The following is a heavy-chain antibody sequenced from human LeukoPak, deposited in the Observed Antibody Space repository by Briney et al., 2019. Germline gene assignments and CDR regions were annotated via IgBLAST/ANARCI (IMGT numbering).Heavy chain of an antibody. J-gene: IGHJ4*02. CDR2: ISSTGRTK. D-gene: IGHD4/OR15-4a*01. V-gene: IGHV3-48*03. CDR3: ARENGDYGVPFDF. Sequence: GGSLRRSCAGSGFTFSNYEMNWLGQAPGNGLEGISYISSTGRTKYYADSVKGRFTVSRDNAKTSLYLQMSSLRTEDTAVYSCARENGDYGVPFDFWGQGTLVAVSS. CDR1: GFTFSNYE.